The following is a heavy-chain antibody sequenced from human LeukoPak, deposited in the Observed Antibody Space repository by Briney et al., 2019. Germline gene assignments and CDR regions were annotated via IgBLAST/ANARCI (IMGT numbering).Heavy chain of an antibody. CDR2: ISGGSNYI. Sequence: PGGSLRLSCAASGFNFSTYSMNWVRQAPGKGPEWVSSISGGSNYIYYADSVQGRFTISRDNAKNSMFLQMNTLRAEDTAVYYCARDARGLVGGDYYFDYWGRGTLVTVSS. V-gene: IGHV3-21*01. D-gene: IGHD2-15*01. CDR3: ARDARGLVGGDYYFDY. J-gene: IGHJ4*02. CDR1: GFNFSTYS.